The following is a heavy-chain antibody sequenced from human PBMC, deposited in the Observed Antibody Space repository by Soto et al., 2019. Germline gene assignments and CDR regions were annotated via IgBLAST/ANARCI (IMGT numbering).Heavy chain of an antibody. CDR1: GGSISSGGYY. CDR2: IYYSGST. Sequence: PSETLSLTCTVSGGSISSGGYYWSWIRQHPGKGLEWIGYIYYSGSTYYNPSLKSRVTISVDTSKNQFSLKLSSVTAADTAVYYCARAETKAYPYFDYWGQGTLVTVSP. V-gene: IGHV4-31*03. CDR3: ARAETKAYPYFDY. J-gene: IGHJ4*02.